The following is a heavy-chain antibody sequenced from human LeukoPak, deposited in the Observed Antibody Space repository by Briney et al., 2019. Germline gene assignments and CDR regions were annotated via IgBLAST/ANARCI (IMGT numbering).Heavy chain of an antibody. CDR3: ALYDGYIDAFDI. CDR1: GGSFSGYY. J-gene: IGHJ3*02. D-gene: IGHD5-12*01. V-gene: IGHV4-34*01. CDR2: INHSGST. Sequence: SETLSLTCAVYGGSFSGYYWSWIRQPPGKGLEWIGEINHSGSTNYNPSLKSRVTISVDTSKNQFSLKLSSVTTADTAVYYCALYDGYIDAFDIWGQGTMVTVSS.